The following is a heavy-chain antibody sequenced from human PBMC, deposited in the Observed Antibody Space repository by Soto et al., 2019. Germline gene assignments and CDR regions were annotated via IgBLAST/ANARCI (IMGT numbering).Heavy chain of an antibody. CDR1: VFTLSSDS. Sequence: PVGSLRLSCASSVFTLSSDSMNGVRHSPGKWLEWVSYITSTGSTTYYADSVKGRFTIFRDNAQNSLYLQMNSLRDEDTAVYYCERRLGYWGQGTLVNVSS. CDR3: ERRLGY. CDR2: ITSTGSTT. V-gene: IGHV3-48*02. J-gene: IGHJ4*02. D-gene: IGHD3-3*01.